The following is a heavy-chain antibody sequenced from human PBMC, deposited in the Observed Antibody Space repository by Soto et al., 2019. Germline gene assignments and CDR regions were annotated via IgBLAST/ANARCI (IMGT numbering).Heavy chain of an antibody. J-gene: IGHJ6*02. CDR3: AKGRGGKTVANFGMDL. V-gene: IGHV1-46*01. CDR1: GDSVSNDY. D-gene: IGHD3-16*01. CDR2: ISPFGGAT. Sequence: ASVKVSCKASGDSVSNDYLHWVRQAPGQGFEWLGLISPFGGATAYAQRFKGRVTVTMDKSSTTFYLELSSLRSDDTAVYYCAKGRGGKTVANFGMDLWGQGVTVTVSS.